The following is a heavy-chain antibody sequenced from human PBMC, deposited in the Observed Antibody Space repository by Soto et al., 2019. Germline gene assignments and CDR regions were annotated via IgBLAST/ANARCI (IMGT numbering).Heavy chain of an antibody. CDR1: GGTFSSYT. CDR3: ARDDGLAYCGGDCYS. CDR2: IIPILGIA. J-gene: IGHJ4*02. V-gene: IGHV1-69*02. D-gene: IGHD2-21*02. Sequence: QVQLVQSGAEVKKPGSSVKVSCKASGGTFSSYTISWVRQAPGQGLEWMGRIIPILGIANYAQKFQGRVTITADKPTNTAYMELSSLRSEDTAVYYCARDDGLAYCGGDCYSWGQGTLVTVSS.